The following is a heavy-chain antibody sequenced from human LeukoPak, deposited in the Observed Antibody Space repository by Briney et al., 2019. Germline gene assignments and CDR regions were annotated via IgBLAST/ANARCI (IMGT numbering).Heavy chain of an antibody. CDR3: ARHIAVAGLYYFDY. CDR1: GYTFTSYG. V-gene: IGHV1-18*01. Sequence: GASVKVFCKASGYTFTSYGISWVRQAPGQGLEWMGWISAYNGNTNYAQKLQGRVTMTTDTSTSTAYMELRSLRSDDTAVYYCARHIAVAGLYYFDYWGQGTLVTVSS. CDR2: ISAYNGNT. J-gene: IGHJ4*02. D-gene: IGHD6-19*01.